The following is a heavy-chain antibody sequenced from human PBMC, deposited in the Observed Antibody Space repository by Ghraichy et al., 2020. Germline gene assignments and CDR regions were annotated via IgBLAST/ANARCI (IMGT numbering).Heavy chain of an antibody. J-gene: IGHJ6*03. CDR1: GGTFSSYA. CDR3: ARLVYVGGDGGSSSPWSHYYYYYMDV. D-gene: IGHD6-6*01. Sequence: SVKVSCKASGGTFSSYAISWVRQAPGQGLEWMGGIIPIFGTANYAQKFQGRVTITADESTSTAYMELSSLRSEDTAVYYCARLVYVGGDGGSSSPWSHYYYYYMDVWGKGTTVTVSS. V-gene: IGHV1-69*13. CDR2: IIPIFGTA.